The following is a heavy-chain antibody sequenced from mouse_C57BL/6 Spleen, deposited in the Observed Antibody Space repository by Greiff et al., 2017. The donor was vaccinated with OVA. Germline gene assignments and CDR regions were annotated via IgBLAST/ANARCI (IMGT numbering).Heavy chain of an antibody. Sequence: VKLMESGPCLVPPSQSLSIPCTGSGFSLTSYGVHWVRQSPGKGLEWLGVIWSGGSTDYNAAFISRLSISKDNSKSQVFFKMNSLQADDTAIYYCATALRDYAMDYWGQGTSVTVSS. J-gene: IGHJ4*01. CDR3: ATALRDYAMDY. D-gene: IGHD1-1*01. V-gene: IGHV2-2*01. CDR1: GFSLTSYG. CDR2: IWSGGST.